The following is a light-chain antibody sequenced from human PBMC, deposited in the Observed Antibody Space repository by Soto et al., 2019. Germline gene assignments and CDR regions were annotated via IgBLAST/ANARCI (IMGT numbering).Light chain of an antibody. V-gene: IGLV2-8*01. Sequence: QSALTQPPSAAGSPGQSVTISCTGTSTDVGGYNYVSWYQQYPGKAPKLMIYEVSKRPSGVPDRFSGSKSGNTASLTVSGLQAEDEADYYCAAWDDSLNGPVFGGGTKLTVL. CDR3: AAWDDSLNGPV. CDR1: STDVGGYNY. CDR2: EVS. J-gene: IGLJ2*01.